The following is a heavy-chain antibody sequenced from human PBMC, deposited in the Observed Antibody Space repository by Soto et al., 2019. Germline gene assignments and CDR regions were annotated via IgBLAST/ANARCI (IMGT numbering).Heavy chain of an antibody. Sequence: QVQLVQSGAEVKKPGASVKVSCKASGYTFTSYDINWVRQATGQGLEWMGWMNPNSGNTGYAQKFHGRVTMTRNTCISTAYMELSSLRSEDTAVYYCARGRLTGYCSSTSCLQFDPWGQGTLVTVSS. CDR3: ARGRLTGYCSSTSCLQFDP. J-gene: IGHJ5*02. D-gene: IGHD2-2*01. CDR2: MNPNSGNT. CDR1: GYTFTSYD. V-gene: IGHV1-8*01.